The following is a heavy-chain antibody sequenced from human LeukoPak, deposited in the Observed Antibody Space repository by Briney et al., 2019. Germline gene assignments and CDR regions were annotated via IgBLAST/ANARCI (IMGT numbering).Heavy chain of an antibody. CDR2: INPNSGGT. Sequence: ASVKVSCKASGYTFTGYYMHWVRQAPGQGLEWMGWINPNSGGTNYAQKFQGRVTMTRDTFISTAYMELSRLRSDDTAVYYCATTGTSGPNWFDPWGQGTLVTVSS. D-gene: IGHD1-1*01. CDR1: GYTFTGYY. V-gene: IGHV1-2*02. CDR3: ATTGTSGPNWFDP. J-gene: IGHJ5*02.